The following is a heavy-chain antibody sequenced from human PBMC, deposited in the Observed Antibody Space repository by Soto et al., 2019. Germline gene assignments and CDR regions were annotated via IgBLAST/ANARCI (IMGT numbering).Heavy chain of an antibody. D-gene: IGHD3-10*01. CDR1: GFSFGSYP. J-gene: IGHJ6*02. Sequence: QVQLLETGGDVVQPGRSLRLSCVASGFSFGSYPMHWVRQAPGKGLEWLAGISSDGSEKFHAESVQGRFTISRGNSKRALDLQMSTLYPEASAVYHCARSCSSTAMVRGVVNYRGLDVWGLGTTVTVS. CDR2: ISSDGSEK. CDR3: ARSCSSTAMVRGVVNYRGLDV. V-gene: IGHV3-30-3*01.